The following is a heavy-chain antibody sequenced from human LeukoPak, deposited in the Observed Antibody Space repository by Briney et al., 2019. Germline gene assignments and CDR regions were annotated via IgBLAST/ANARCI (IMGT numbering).Heavy chain of an antibody. D-gene: IGHD2-15*01. Sequence: PGGSLRLSCAASGFTFSSYEMNWVRQAPGKGLEWVSYISSSGSTIYYADSVKGRFTISRDNAKNSLYLQMNSLRAEDRAVYYCARDIIPAYCSGGSCYGTMLINIDYWGQGTLVTVSS. CDR1: GFTFSSYE. CDR2: ISSSGSTI. J-gene: IGHJ4*02. V-gene: IGHV3-48*03. CDR3: ARDIIPAYCSGGSCYGTMLINIDY.